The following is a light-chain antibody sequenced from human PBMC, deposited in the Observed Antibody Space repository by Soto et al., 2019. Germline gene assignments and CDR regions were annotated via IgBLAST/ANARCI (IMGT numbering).Light chain of an antibody. CDR2: DTS. V-gene: IGKV3-11*01. Sequence: EIVLTQSPATLSLSPGERATLSCRASQSVSSYLAWYQQKPGQAPRLLIYDTSSSATGIPARFSGSGSGTDFTLTISRLERQDFAVYYCKQRSHCPVTFGQGTKVDIK. J-gene: IGKJ1*01. CDR1: QSVSSY. CDR3: KQRSHCPVT.